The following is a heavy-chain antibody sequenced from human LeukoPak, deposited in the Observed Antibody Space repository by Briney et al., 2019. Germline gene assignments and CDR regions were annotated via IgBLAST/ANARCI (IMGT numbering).Heavy chain of an antibody. Sequence: SQTLSLTCAISGDSVSSNSAALNWIRQSPSRGLEWLVRTYYRSKWYNDYAVSVKSRITINPDTSKNQFSLQLNSVTPEDTAVYYCAREYSSGWYKLEDAFDIWGQGTMVTVSS. J-gene: IGHJ3*02. V-gene: IGHV6-1*01. CDR1: GDSVSSNSAA. CDR3: AREYSSGWYKLEDAFDI. D-gene: IGHD6-19*01. CDR2: TYYRSKWYN.